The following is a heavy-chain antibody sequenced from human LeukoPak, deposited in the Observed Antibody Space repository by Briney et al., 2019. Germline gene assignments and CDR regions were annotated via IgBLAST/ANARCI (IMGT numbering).Heavy chain of an antibody. CDR1: GYTFTSYA. Sequence: GASVKVSCKASGYTFTSYAMHWVRQAPGQRLEWMGWINAGNGNTKHSQKFQGRVTITRDTSASTAYMELSSLRSEDTAVYYCASYDSSGYYLPPLDWGQGTLVTVSS. J-gene: IGHJ4*02. CDR3: ASYDSSGYYLPPLD. V-gene: IGHV1-3*01. D-gene: IGHD3-22*01. CDR2: INAGNGNT.